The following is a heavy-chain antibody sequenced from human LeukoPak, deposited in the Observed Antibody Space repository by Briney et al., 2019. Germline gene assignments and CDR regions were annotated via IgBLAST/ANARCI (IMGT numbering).Heavy chain of an antibody. Sequence: ASVKVSCKASGYTFTSYDINWVRQATGQGLEWMGWMNPNSGNTGYAQKFQGRVTMTTDTSTSTAYMELRSLRSDDTAVYYCARNREGGSPLYYYYYMDVWGKGTTVTISS. CDR1: GYTFTSYD. CDR3: ARNREGGSPLYYYYYMDV. D-gene: IGHD1-26*01. J-gene: IGHJ6*03. V-gene: IGHV1-8*02. CDR2: MNPNSGNT.